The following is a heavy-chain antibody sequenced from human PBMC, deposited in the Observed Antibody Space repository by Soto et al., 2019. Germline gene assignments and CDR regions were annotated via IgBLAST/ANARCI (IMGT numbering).Heavy chain of an antibody. D-gene: IGHD6-13*01. CDR3: ARDGAAQLPFDY. J-gene: IGHJ4*02. CDR1: GFTFSSYG. Sequence: QVQLVESGGGVVQPGRSLRLSCAASGFTFSSYGMHWVRQAPGQGLEWVAVIWYDGSNKYYADSVKGRFTISRDNSKNTLYLQMNSLRAEDTAVYYCARDGAAQLPFDYWGQGTLVTVSS. V-gene: IGHV3-33*01. CDR2: IWYDGSNK.